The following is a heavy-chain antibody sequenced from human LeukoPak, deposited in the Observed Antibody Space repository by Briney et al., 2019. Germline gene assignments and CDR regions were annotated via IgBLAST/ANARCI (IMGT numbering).Heavy chain of an antibody. D-gene: IGHD3-10*01. J-gene: IGHJ4*02. CDR2: ISSSSSYI. CDR3: ARDGRVRGVTPLDY. V-gene: IGHV3-21*01. CDR1: GFTLSSHG. Sequence: GGTLRLSCAASGFTLSSHGMSWVRQAPGKGLEWVSSISSSSSYIYYADSVKGRFTISRDNAKNSLYLQMNSLRAEDTAVYYCARDGRVRGVTPLDYWGQGTLVTVSS.